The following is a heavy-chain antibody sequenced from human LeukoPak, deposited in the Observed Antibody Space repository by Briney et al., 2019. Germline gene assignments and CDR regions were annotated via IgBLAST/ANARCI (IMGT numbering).Heavy chain of an antibody. V-gene: IGHV1-2*03. CDR2: ITPNSGGT. CDR1: GYTFTTYN. CDR3: VRGRGGGYFDF. J-gene: IGHJ4*02. Sequence: LGASVKVSCKASGYTFTTYNIHWVRQAPGQGLEWMGWITPNSGGTNYAQKFQGRVTMTRDTSTSTAYMELSRLRSDDTAAYSCVRGRGGGYFDFWGQETLVTVSS. D-gene: IGHD2-15*01.